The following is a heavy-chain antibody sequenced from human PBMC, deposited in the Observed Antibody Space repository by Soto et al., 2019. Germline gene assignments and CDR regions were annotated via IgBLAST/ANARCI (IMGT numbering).Heavy chain of an antibody. V-gene: IGHV3-30-3*01. J-gene: IGHJ4*02. CDR1: GFIFSSYA. D-gene: IGHD4-17*01. CDR3: ARDGGGTTVVPEDY. CDR2: ISYDGSNE. Sequence: QVQLVESGGGVVQPGRSLRLSCAASGFIFSSYAMNWVRQAPGKGLEWVALISYDGSNEYYADSVKGRFTISRDYSKNTLYLQMNNLRAEDTAMYYCARDGGGTTVVPEDYWGQGTLVTVSS.